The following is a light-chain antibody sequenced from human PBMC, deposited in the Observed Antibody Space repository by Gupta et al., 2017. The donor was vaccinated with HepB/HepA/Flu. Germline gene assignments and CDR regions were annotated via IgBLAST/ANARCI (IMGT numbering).Light chain of an antibody. Sequence: HSLFTPPRPVPAAPGQQVTISCSGSSSNIGINYVSWYQQLPGTAPKLLMYKNNKRLSGVPDRFSGSKSGTSATLAINGLQAEDESDYYCATWDDSLSIWVFGGGTKLTVL. CDR3: ATWDDSLSIWV. CDR2: KNN. V-gene: IGLV1-47*01. J-gene: IGLJ3*02. CDR1: SSNIGINY.